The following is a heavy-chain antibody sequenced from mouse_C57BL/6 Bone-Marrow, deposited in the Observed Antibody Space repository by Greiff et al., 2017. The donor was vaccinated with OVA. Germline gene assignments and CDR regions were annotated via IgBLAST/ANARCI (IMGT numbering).Heavy chain of an antibody. Sequence: EVQLVESGPSLVRPSQTLYLTCTVTGFSINSDCYWIWIRQFPGNQLEYIGYTFYSGITYYNPSLESRTYITRDTSKNQFSLKLSSVTTEDTATYYCARDGGNYPYYAMDCWGQGTSVTVSS. D-gene: IGHD2-1*01. J-gene: IGHJ4*01. CDR1: GFSINSDCY. CDR2: TFYSGIT. V-gene: IGHV3-3*01. CDR3: ARDGGNYPYYAMDC.